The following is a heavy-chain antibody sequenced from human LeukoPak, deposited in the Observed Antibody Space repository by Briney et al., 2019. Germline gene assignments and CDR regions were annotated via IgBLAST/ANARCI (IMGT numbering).Heavy chain of an antibody. CDR3: ARDPGLAAPYYYYYYMDV. V-gene: IGHV1-3*03. CDR2: INAGNGNT. Sequence: ASVKVSCKASGYTFSSYAMHWVRQAPGQRLEWMGWINAGNGNTKFSHEFQGRVTITRDTSASTAYMELSSLRSEDTAVYYCARDPGLAAPYYYYYYMDVWGKGTTVTVSS. CDR1: GYTFSSYA. D-gene: IGHD2-15*01. J-gene: IGHJ6*03.